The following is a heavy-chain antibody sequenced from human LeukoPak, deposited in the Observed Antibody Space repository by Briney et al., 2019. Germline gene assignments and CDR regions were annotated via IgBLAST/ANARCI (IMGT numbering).Heavy chain of an antibody. Sequence: SETLSLTCTVSGGSISSSSSYWGWIRQPPGKGLEWIGSISYTGSTYYNPSLKSRVTISVDTSMNQFSLKLSSVTAADTAVYYCARVLAAAAHFDYGGQGTLVTASS. CDR1: GGSISSSSSY. CDR3: ARVLAAAAHFDY. J-gene: IGHJ4*02. D-gene: IGHD6-13*01. V-gene: IGHV4-39*01. CDR2: ISYTGST.